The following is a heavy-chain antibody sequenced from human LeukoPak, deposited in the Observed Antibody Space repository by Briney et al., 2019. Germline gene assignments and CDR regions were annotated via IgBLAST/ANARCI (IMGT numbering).Heavy chain of an antibody. D-gene: IGHD3-3*01. J-gene: IGHJ6*03. V-gene: IGHV3-30*04. CDR1: GFTFSSYA. CDR2: ISYDGSNK. CDR3: ARGASYYDFWSGYGYYYYYMDV. Sequence: GGSLRLSCAASGFTFSSYAMHWVRQAPGKGLEWVAVISYDGSNKYYADSVKGRFTISRDNSKNTLYLQMNSLRAEDTAVYYCARGASYYDFWSGYGYYYYYMDVWGKGTTVTVSS.